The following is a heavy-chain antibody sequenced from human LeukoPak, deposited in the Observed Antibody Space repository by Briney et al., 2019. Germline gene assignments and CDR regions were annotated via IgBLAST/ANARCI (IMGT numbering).Heavy chain of an antibody. J-gene: IGHJ5*02. CDR2: IYHSGST. CDR1: GGSISSYY. V-gene: IGHV4-59*08. CDR3: ARHALISGNWFDP. Sequence: PSETLSLTCTVSGGSISSYYWSWIRQPPGKGLEWIGSIYHSGSTYYNPSLKSRVTISVDTSKNQFSLKLRSVTAADTAVYYCARHALISGNWFDPWGQGTLVTVSS. D-gene: IGHD2/OR15-2a*01.